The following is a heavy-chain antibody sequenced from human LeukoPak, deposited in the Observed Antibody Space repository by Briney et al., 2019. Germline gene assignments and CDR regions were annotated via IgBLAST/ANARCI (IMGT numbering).Heavy chain of an antibody. D-gene: IGHD2-2*01. CDR1: GFTFTTYA. CDR3: AKRLYCSSTTCYGFDS. CDR2: VSAGNDTT. V-gene: IGHV3-23*01. Sequence: GGSLRLSCVASGFTFTTYAMSWVRRAPGKGLEWVSAVSAGNDTTYYAASVKGRFTISRDNSKNTLYLQMNNLRAEDTAIYYCAKRLYCSSTTCYGFDSRGQGVLVTVSS. J-gene: IGHJ4*02.